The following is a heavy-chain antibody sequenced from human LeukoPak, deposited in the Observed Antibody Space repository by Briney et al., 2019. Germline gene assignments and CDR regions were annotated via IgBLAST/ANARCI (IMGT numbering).Heavy chain of an antibody. CDR2: IYYSGRS. Sequence: SETLSLTCTVSGGSISSSTDSWGWIRQPPRKGLEWIGSIYYSGRSYYKVSLKSRVTISVDTSNNQFSLKLSSVTAADTALYYCARAPLSSAYLHYYSMDVWGKGTTVTVSS. CDR3: ARAPLSSAYLHYYSMDV. D-gene: IGHD3-3*01. CDR1: GGSISSSTDS. J-gene: IGHJ6*03. V-gene: IGHV4-39*07.